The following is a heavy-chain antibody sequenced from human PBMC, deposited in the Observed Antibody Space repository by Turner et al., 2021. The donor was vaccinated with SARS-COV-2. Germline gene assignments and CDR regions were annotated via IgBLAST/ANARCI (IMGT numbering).Heavy chain of an antibody. CDR2: VYYDGSS. J-gene: IGHJ4*02. V-gene: IGHV4-59*01. CDR3: ASGSGSYSAWYFDY. CDR1: GGSITSYY. Sequence: QVQLQESGPGLVKPSETLSLTCSVAGGSITSYYWSWIRQAPGKGLEWIGYVYYDGSSNYNPSLKSRVTISVDTSKNQFSLKLTSVTAADAAVYECASGSGSYSAWYFDYWGQGTLVTVSS. D-gene: IGHD2-21*02.